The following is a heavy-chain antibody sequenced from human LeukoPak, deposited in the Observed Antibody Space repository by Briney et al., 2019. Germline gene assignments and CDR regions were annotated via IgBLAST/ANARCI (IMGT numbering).Heavy chain of an antibody. J-gene: IGHJ4*02. Sequence: GGSLRLSCAASGFTFSSFSMNWVRQAPGKGLEWLSYINSDRKTIYYADSVKGRFTISRDNAKNSLYLQMNSLRAEDTAVYYCASQTMIVEYYFDYWGQGTLVTVSS. D-gene: IGHD3-22*01. CDR1: GFTFSSFS. CDR2: INSDRKTI. V-gene: IGHV3-48*04. CDR3: ASQTMIVEYYFDY.